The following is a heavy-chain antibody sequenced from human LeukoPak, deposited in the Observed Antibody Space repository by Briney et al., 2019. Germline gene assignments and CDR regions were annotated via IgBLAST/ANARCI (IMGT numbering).Heavy chain of an antibody. V-gene: IGHV4-4*07. CDR1: GGSIGSYY. J-gene: IGHJ6*03. CDR3: ARVVPAARFNYYYYMDV. Sequence: SETLSLTCTVSGGSIGSYYWSWIRQPAGKGLEWIGRIYTSGSTNYNPSLESRVTMSVDTSKNQFSLKLSSVTAADTAVYYCARVVPAARFNYYYYMDVWGKGTTVTVSS. CDR2: IYTSGST. D-gene: IGHD2-2*01.